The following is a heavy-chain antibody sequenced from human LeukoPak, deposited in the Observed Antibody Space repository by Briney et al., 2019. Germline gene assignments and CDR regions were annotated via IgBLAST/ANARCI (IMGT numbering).Heavy chain of an antibody. CDR3: ARDTPGWFIY. Sequence: ASVKVSRKASGYTFTDYYIHWVRQAPGQGLEFMGRINPNSGGTNYAQKFQGRVTMTRDTPISTAYTELSGLRSDDTAVYYCARDTPGWFIYWGQGTLVTVSS. J-gene: IGHJ4*02. V-gene: IGHV1-2*06. CDR2: INPNSGGT. D-gene: IGHD2-8*02. CDR1: GYTFTDYY.